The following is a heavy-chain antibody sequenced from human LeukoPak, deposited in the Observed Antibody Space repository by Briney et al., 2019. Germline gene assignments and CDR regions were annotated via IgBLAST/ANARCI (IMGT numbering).Heavy chain of an antibody. Sequence: ASVKVSCKASGYTFTSYGISWVRQAPGQGLEWMGWISAYNGNTNYAQKFQGRVTMTRDTSISTAYMELSRLRSDDTAVYYCARDTGIAAAGFDYWGQGTLVTVSS. D-gene: IGHD6-13*01. J-gene: IGHJ4*02. CDR1: GYTFTSYG. CDR2: ISAYNGNT. V-gene: IGHV1-18*01. CDR3: ARDTGIAAAGFDY.